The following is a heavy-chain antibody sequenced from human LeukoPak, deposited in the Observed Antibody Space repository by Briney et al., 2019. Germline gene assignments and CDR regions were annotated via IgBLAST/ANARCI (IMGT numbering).Heavy chain of an antibody. J-gene: IGHJ3*02. CDR3: ARVSAVVTPSPRAFDI. V-gene: IGHV1-69*13. CDR2: IIPIFGTA. Sequence: SVKVSCKASGGTFSSYAISWVRQAPGQGLEWMGGIIPIFGTANYAQKFQGRVTITADESTSTAYMELSSLRSEDTAVYYCARVSAVVTPSPRAFDIWGQGTMVTVSS. D-gene: IGHD4-23*01. CDR1: GGTFSSYA.